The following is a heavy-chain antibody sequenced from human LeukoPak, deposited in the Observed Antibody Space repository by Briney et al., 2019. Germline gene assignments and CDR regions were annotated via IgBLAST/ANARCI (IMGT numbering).Heavy chain of an antibody. V-gene: IGHV3-11*05. D-gene: IGHD3-10*01. CDR1: GFTFSGYY. Sequence: GGSLRLSCAASGFTFSGYYMSWIRQAPGKGLEWVSYISSSSSYTNYADPVKGRFTISRDNAKNSLYLQMNSLRAEDTAVYYCARADVLLWFGSPPYGMDVWGQGTTVTVSS. J-gene: IGHJ6*02. CDR3: ARADVLLWFGSPPYGMDV. CDR2: ISSSSSYT.